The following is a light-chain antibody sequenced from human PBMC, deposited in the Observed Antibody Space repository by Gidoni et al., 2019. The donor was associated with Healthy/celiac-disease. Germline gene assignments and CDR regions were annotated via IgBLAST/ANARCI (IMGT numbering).Light chain of an antibody. J-gene: IGLJ3*02. CDR3: QSADSSGTYWV. Sequence: SYALPQPPSVSVSPGQTARITCSGDALPQQYAYWYQQKPGQAPVLVIYKDSERPSGIPERFSGSSSGKTVTLTISGVQAEDEADYYCQSADSSGTYWVFGGGTKLTVL. V-gene: IGLV3-25*02. CDR1: ALPQQY. CDR2: KDS.